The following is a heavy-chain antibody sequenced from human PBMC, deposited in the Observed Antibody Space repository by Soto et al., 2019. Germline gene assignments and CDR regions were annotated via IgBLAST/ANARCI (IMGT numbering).Heavy chain of an antibody. CDR1: GFTFSSYA. CDR2: ISGSGGST. J-gene: IGHJ1*01. CDR3: AKYYYDSSGYYYYFQH. V-gene: IGHV3-23*01. D-gene: IGHD3-22*01. Sequence: GGSLRLSCAASGFTFSSYAMSWVRQAPGKGLEWVSAISGSGGSTYYADSVKGRFTISRDNSKNTLYLQMNSLRAEDTAVYYCAKYYYDSSGYYYYFQHWGQGTLVTVSS.